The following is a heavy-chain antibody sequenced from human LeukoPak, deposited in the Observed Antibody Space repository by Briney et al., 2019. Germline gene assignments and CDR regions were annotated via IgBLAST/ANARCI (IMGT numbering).Heavy chain of an antibody. V-gene: IGHV3-64*01. CDR3: ATGLVLRSYYFDY. J-gene: IGHJ4*02. D-gene: IGHD3-3*01. Sequence: GGSLRLSCAASGFTFSSYAMHWVRQAPGKGLEYVSAISSNGGSTYYANSVKGRFTISRDNSKNTLYLQMGSLRAEDTAVYYCATGLVLRSYYFDYWGQGTLVTVSS. CDR2: ISSNGGST. CDR1: GFTFSSYA.